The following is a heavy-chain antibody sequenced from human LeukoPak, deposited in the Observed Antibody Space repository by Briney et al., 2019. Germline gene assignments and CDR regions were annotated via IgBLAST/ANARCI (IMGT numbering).Heavy chain of an antibody. D-gene: IGHD3-22*01. CDR2: INPNSGGT. CDR3: ARVRDYYDSSGYPNWFDP. CDR1: GYTFTGYY. J-gene: IGHJ5*02. Sequence: ASVKVSCTASGYTFTGYYMHWVRQAPGQGLEWMGWINPNSGGTNYAQKFQGRVTMTRDTSISTAYMELSRLRSDDTAVYYCARVRDYYDSSGYPNWFDPWGQGTLVTVSS. V-gene: IGHV1-2*02.